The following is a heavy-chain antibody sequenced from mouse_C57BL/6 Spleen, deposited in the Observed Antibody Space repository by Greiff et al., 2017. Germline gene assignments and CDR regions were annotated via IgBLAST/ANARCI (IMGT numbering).Heavy chain of an antibody. CDR1: GFTFSDYG. V-gene: IGHV5-17*01. Sequence: EVQLVESGGGLVKPGGSLKLSCAASGFTFSDYGMHWVRQAPEKGLEWVAYISSGSSTIYYAETVKGRFTISRDNAKNTLFLQMTSLRSEDTAMYYCARESYWYFDVWGTGTTVTVSS. CDR3: ARESYWYFDV. J-gene: IGHJ1*03. CDR2: ISSGSSTI.